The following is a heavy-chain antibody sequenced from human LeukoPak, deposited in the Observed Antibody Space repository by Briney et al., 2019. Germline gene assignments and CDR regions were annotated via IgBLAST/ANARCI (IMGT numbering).Heavy chain of an antibody. CDR1: GFTFSSYS. D-gene: IGHD6-13*01. V-gene: IGHV3-48*01. CDR2: IGAAGSTI. Sequence: GGSLRLSCAASGFTFSSYSMNWVRQAPGKGLEWVSYIGAAGSTIYYADSVKGRFTISRDNAKNSLFLQMNSLRAEDTAVYYCAKDWAQAAAGIAEYFQHWGQGTLVIVSS. CDR3: AKDWAQAAAGIAEYFQH. J-gene: IGHJ1*01.